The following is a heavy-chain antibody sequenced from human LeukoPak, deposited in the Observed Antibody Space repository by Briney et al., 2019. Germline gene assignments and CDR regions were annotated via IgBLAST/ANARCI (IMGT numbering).Heavy chain of an antibody. CDR3: ARDQAVAGTHEY. CDR2: ISSSGSTI. D-gene: IGHD6-19*01. CDR1: GFTFSSYE. V-gene: IGHV3-48*03. Sequence: GGSLRLSCAASGFTFSSYEMNWVRQAPGKGLEWVSYISSSGSTIYYADSVKGRFTISRDNAKNSLYLQMNSLRAEDTAVYYCARDQAVAGTHEYWGQGTLVTVSS. J-gene: IGHJ4*02.